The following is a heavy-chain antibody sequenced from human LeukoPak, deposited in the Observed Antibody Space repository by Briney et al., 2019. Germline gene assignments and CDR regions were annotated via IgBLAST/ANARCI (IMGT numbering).Heavy chain of an antibody. CDR3: ARDGSNDYSNSRFDY. Sequence: GASVKVSCKASGGTFSSYAISWVRQAPGQGLEWMGGIIPIFGTANYAQKFQGRVTITTDESTSTAYMELSSLRSEDTAVYYCARDGSNDYSNSRFDYWGQGTLVTVSS. V-gene: IGHV1-69*05. CDR2: IIPIFGTA. CDR1: GGTFSSYA. D-gene: IGHD4-11*01. J-gene: IGHJ4*02.